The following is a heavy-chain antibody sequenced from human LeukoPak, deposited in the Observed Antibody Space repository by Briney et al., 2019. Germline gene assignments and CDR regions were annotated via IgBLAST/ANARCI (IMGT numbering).Heavy chain of an antibody. Sequence: GASVKVSCKASGYTFTSYDINWVRQATGQGLEWMGWMNPNSGNTGYAQKFQGRVTMTRNTSISTAYMELSSLRSEDTAVYYCARGLLTYYYDSSGYYYYYYYYMDVWGKGTTVTVSS. V-gene: IGHV1-8*01. CDR2: MNPNSGNT. J-gene: IGHJ6*03. D-gene: IGHD3-22*01. CDR3: ARGLLTYYYDSSGYYYYYYYYMDV. CDR1: GYTFTSYD.